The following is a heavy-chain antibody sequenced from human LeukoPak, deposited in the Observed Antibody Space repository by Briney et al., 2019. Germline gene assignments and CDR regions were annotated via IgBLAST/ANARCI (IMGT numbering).Heavy chain of an antibody. J-gene: IGHJ4*02. D-gene: IGHD6-19*01. CDR3: ARLKGRAVAGAFDY. CDR2: ISHSGST. CDR1: GGSFSGYY. Sequence: SETLSLTCAVYGGSFSGYYWSWIRQPPGKGLEWIGEISHSGSTNYNPSLKSRVTISVDTSKNQFSLKLSSVTAADTAVYYCARLKGRAVAGAFDYWGQGTLVTVSS. V-gene: IGHV4-34*01.